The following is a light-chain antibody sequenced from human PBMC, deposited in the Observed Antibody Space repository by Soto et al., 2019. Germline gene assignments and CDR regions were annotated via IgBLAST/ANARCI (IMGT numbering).Light chain of an antibody. CDR2: DNS. CDR3: QSYDSRLSAYV. V-gene: IGLV1-40*01. Sequence: QSVLAQPPSVSGAPGQKVTISCTGSSANIGAGYDLHWYQQLPGTAPKLLLYDNSNRPSGVPDRFSGSKSGTSASLAITGLQAEDEADYYCQSYDSRLSAYVFGTGAKAIVL. CDR1: SANIGAGYD. J-gene: IGLJ1*01.